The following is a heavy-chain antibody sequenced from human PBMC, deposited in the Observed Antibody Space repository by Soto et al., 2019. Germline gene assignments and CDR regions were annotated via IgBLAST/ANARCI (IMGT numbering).Heavy chain of an antibody. V-gene: IGHV3-30*18. Sequence: GGSLRLSCAASGFTFSSYGMHWVRQAPGKGLEWVAVISYDGSNKYYADSVKGRFTISRDNSKNTLYLQMNSLRAEDTAVYYCAKDKRGGDTAMAIDYWGQGTLVTVSS. J-gene: IGHJ4*02. CDR3: AKDKRGGDTAMAIDY. D-gene: IGHD5-18*01. CDR2: ISYDGSNK. CDR1: GFTFSSYG.